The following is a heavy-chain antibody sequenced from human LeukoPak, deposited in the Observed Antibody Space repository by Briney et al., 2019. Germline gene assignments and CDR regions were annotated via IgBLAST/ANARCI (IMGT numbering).Heavy chain of an antibody. CDR2: IKPKTDGETT. V-gene: IGHV3-15*01. CDR1: GFTSSSYW. CDR3: ITPLPYSAQ. Sequence: GGSLRLSCAVSGFTSSSYWMSWVRQAPGKGLEWVGRIKPKTDGETTEYAAPVKGRFSISRDDSKNMLYLQMNSLKTEDTAVYYCITPLPYSAQGGQGTLVTVSS. J-gene: IGHJ4*02. D-gene: IGHD2-21*01.